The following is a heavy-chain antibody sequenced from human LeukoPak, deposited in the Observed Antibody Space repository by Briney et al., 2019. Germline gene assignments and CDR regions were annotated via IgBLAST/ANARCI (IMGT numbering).Heavy chain of an antibody. V-gene: IGHV3-53*01. CDR3: ELMAPTTH. CDR1: GFTVSSNY. Sequence: TGGSLRLSCAASGFTVSSNYMSWVRQAPGKGLEWVPVIYSGGSTYYADSVKGRFTISRDNSKNTLYLQMNSLRAEDTAVYYCELMAPTTHWGQGTLVTVSS. D-gene: IGHD5-24*01. J-gene: IGHJ4*02. CDR2: IYSGGST.